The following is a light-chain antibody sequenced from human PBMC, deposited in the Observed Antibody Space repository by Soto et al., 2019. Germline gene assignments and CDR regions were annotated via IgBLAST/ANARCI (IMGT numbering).Light chain of an antibody. CDR2: EVS. J-gene: IGLJ1*01. Sequence: QSALTQPASVSGSPGQSITISCTGTISDVGGYNYVSWYQQHPGKAPKLMIYEVSNRPSGVSNRFSGSKSGNTASLTISGLQPEDEADYYCSSYTITSKYVFGTGNKLTVL. CDR3: SSYTITSKYV. V-gene: IGLV2-14*01. CDR1: ISDVGGYNY.